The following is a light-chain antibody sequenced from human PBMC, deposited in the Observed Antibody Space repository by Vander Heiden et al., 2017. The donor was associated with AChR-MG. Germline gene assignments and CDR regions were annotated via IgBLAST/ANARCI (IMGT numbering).Light chain of an antibody. J-gene: IGLJ3*02. CDR3: AAWDDSLNGWV. CDR2: SNN. CDR1: SSNIGSNT. V-gene: IGLV1-44*01. Sequence: HSVLTQPPPASGPPGQRVPISCSGSSSNIGSNTVNWYQQRPGTAPKLLIYSNNQRPSGVPDRFSGSKSGTSASLAISGLQSEDEADYYCAAWDDSLNGWVFGGGTKLTVL.